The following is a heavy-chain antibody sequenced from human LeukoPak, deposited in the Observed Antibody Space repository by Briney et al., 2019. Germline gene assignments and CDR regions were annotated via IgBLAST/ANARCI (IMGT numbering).Heavy chain of an antibody. CDR1: GGSISSSSYY. CDR3: AKALYDSSGPPDY. CDR2: IYYSGST. V-gene: IGHV4-39*01. Sequence: SETLSLTCTVSGGSISSSSYYWGWIRQPPGKGLEWIGSIYYSGSTYYNPSLKSRVTISVDTSKNQFSLKLSSVTAADTAVYYCAKALYDSSGPPDYWGQGTLVTVSS. D-gene: IGHD3-22*01. J-gene: IGHJ4*02.